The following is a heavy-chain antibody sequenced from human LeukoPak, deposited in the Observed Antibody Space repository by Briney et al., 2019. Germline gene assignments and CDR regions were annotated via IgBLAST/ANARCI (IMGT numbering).Heavy chain of an antibody. V-gene: IGHV1-69*13. CDR1: GGTFNSYA. Sequence: SVKVSCKASGGTFNSYAISWVRQAPGQGLEWMGGIIPIFGTANYAQKFQGRVTIPADESTSTAYMELSSLRSEDTAVYYCARGVADGYNPSVRFDPWGQGTLVTVSS. J-gene: IGHJ5*02. CDR3: ARGVADGYNPSVRFDP. D-gene: IGHD5-24*01. CDR2: IIPIFGTA.